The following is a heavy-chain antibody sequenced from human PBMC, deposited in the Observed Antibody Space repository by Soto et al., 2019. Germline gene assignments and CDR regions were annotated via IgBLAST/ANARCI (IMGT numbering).Heavy chain of an antibody. J-gene: IGHJ4*02. D-gene: IGHD5-18*01. CDR3: TTDLGYSYGSTFDY. V-gene: IGHV3-15*07. Sequence: PGGSLRLSCAASGFTFNNAWMNWVRQAPGKGLEWVGRVKSKTDGGTADYAAPVKGRFTISRDESKNTVYLQMNSLKTEDTAVYYCTTDLGYSYGSTFDYWGQGTLVTVSS. CDR2: VKSKTDGGTA. CDR1: GFTFNNAW.